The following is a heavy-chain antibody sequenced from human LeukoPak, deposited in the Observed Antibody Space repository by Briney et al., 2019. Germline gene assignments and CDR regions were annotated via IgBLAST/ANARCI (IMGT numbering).Heavy chain of an antibody. Sequence: GGSLRLSCAASGFTFSSYGMHWVRQAPGKGLEWVAVIWYDGSFQSYADSVKGRFTISRDSSTNTVSLQMNSLRDEDTAMYYCAREIRGYYAAYWGQGILVTVSS. CDR3: AREIRGYYAAY. J-gene: IGHJ4*02. CDR2: IWYDGSFQ. D-gene: IGHD3-3*01. CDR1: GFTFSSYG. V-gene: IGHV3-30*19.